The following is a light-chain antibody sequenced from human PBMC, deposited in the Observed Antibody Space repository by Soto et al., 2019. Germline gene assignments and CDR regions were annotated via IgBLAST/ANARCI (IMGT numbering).Light chain of an antibody. J-gene: IGKJ3*01. CDR3: HQGNIWPRLFT. Sequence: EIVLTQSPATLSLSPGERATLSCRASQSVSTYLAWYQQKPVHAPRLLIYEASNRATGITARFSGSGSGTALTLTISSLEPEDFSVYYCHQGNIWPRLFTFGPGTRGDV. CDR1: QSVSTY. CDR2: EAS. V-gene: IGKV3-11*01.